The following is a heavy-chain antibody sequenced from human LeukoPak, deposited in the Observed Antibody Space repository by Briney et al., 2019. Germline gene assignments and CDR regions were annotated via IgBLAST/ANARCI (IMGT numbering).Heavy chain of an antibody. CDR1: GYSFTSYW. Sequence: RGESLKISCKGSGYSFTSYWIGWVRQMPGKGLEWMGIIYPGDSDTRYSPSFQGQVTISADKSIGTAYLQWSSLKASDTAMYYCARHEGYYGSSGSFDYWGQGTLVTVSS. J-gene: IGHJ4*02. V-gene: IGHV5-51*01. CDR3: ARHEGYYGSSGSFDY. D-gene: IGHD3-22*01. CDR2: IYPGDSDT.